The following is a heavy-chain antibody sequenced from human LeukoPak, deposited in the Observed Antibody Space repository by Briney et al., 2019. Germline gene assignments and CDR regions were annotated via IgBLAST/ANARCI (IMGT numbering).Heavy chain of an antibody. D-gene: IGHD6-19*01. Sequence: GSLRLSCAASGFTVSTNYMSWVRQAPGKGLEWVSLIYSASSTYYADSVKGRFTISRDNSKNTLYLQMNSLRAEDTAMYYCARDLASSTGWEFDYWGQGTLVTVSS. J-gene: IGHJ4*02. V-gene: IGHV3-53*01. CDR2: IYSASST. CDR1: GFTVSTNY. CDR3: ARDLASSTGWEFDY.